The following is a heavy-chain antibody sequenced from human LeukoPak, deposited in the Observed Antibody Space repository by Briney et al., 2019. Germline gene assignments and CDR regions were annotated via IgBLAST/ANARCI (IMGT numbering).Heavy chain of an antibody. V-gene: IGHV3-7*01. CDR1: GFTFSNSW. CDR3: ARSAAGLDY. CDR2: IKPDGSEK. Sequence: GGFLRLSCPASGFTFSNSWMAWVRQAPGKGLEWVANIKPDGSEKYYVDSVKGRFTVSKDNAKNSLYLQMSSLRVEDTAMYYCARSAAGLDYWGQGTLVTVSS. D-gene: IGHD6-25*01. J-gene: IGHJ4*02.